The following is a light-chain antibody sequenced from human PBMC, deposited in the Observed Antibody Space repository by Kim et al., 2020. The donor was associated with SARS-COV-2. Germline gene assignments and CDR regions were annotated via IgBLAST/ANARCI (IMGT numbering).Light chain of an antibody. V-gene: IGLV3-1*01. Sequence: SYELTQPPSVSVSPGQTASIPCSGDKLGDKYASWYQKKPGQSPVLVIYQHNKRPSGIPERFSGSTPGNTATLTISGPQAMDEADYYCQAWDSSTAVFGGG. CDR2: QHN. J-gene: IGLJ2*01. CDR3: QAWDSSTAV. CDR1: KLGDKY.